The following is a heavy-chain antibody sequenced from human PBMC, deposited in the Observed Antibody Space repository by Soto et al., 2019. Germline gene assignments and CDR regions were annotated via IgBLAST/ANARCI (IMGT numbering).Heavy chain of an antibody. CDR2: INSDGSST. V-gene: IGHV3-74*01. D-gene: IGHD2-8*01. Sequence: EVKLVESGGGLVQPGGSLRLSCAASGFTFSSYWMHWVRQAPGKGLVWVSRINSDGSSTSYADSVTGRFTISRDNAKNTLYLQMNSLRAEDTAVYYCARDHGVSRNLFDPWGQGALVTVAS. CDR3: ARDHGVSRNLFDP. J-gene: IGHJ5*02. CDR1: GFTFSSYW.